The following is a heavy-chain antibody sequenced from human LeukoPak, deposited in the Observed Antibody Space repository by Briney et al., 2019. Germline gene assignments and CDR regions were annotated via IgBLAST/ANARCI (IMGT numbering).Heavy chain of an antibody. V-gene: IGHV3-74*01. CDR2: INSDGSST. CDR1: GFTFSSYW. J-gene: IGHJ6*03. Sequence: PGGSLRLSCAASGFTFSSYWMHWVRQAPGKGLVWVSRINSDGSSTSYADSVKGRFTISRDNAKNTLYLQMNSLRAGDTAVYYCARAAGLPLYYYYMDVWGKGTTVTVSS. CDR3: ARAAGLPLYYYYMDV.